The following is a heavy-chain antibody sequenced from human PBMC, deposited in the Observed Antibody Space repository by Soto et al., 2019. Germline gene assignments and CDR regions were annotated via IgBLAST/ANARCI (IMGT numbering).Heavy chain of an antibody. CDR1: GGSINSGGYC. Sequence: QVQLQESGPGLVKPSQTLSLTCTVSGGSINSGGYCWSWIRQHPGKCLDWIGCLSYGGSSSNNPALMCRVTISVVTSRYQCSLKLTSVNAADTAVYYCSRGILVWGQGALITVSS. D-gene: IGHD5-18*01. CDR2: LSYGGSS. V-gene: IGHV4-31*03. CDR3: SRGILV. J-gene: IGHJ4*02.